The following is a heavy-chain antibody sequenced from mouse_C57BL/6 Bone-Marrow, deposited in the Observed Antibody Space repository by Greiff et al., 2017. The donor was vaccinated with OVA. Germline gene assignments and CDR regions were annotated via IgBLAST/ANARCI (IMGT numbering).Heavy chain of an antibody. CDR2: INYDGSCT. D-gene: IGHD3-3*01. V-gene: IGHV5-16*01. J-gene: IGHJ1*03. Sequence: DVTLVESEGGLVQPGSSMKLSCTASGFPFSDYYMAWVRQVPEKGLEWVANINYDGSCTYYLDSLKSRFIISRDNAKNILYLQMSSLQSEDTATYYCARGGWDWYFDVWGTGTTVTVSS. CDR1: GFPFSDYY. CDR3: ARGGWDWYFDV.